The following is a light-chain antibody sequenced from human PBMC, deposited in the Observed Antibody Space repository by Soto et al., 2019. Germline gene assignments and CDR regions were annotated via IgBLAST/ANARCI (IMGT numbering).Light chain of an antibody. Sequence: PGERVTLSCRASQSVSSSYLTYHQQKPGQAPRLLIYGASSTATGIPDRFSGGGSGTDFNFTISRLEPEDFAVYYCHQYGRSPFTFGPGTKVDIK. V-gene: IGKV3-20*01. CDR2: GAS. J-gene: IGKJ3*01. CDR1: QSVSSSY. CDR3: HQYGRSPFT.